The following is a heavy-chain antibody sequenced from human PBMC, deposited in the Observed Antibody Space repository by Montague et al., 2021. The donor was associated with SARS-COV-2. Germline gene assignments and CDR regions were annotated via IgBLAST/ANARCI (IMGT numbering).Heavy chain of an antibody. CDR2: IHYSGST. D-gene: IGHD3-3*01. Sequence: SETLSLTCTVSGGSISGSHYYWGWIRQPPGKGLEWIGTIHYSGSTYYKPSLKSRVTTSLDTSKNQFSLKLSSVTAADTAVYYCARVDFGVVIIPYYYYYMDVWGKGTTATVSS. CDR3: ARVDFGVVIIPYYYYYMDV. J-gene: IGHJ6*03. CDR1: GGSISGSHYY. V-gene: IGHV4-39*01.